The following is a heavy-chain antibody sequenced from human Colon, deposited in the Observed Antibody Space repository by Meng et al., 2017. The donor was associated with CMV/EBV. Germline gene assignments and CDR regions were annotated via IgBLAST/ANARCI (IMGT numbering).Heavy chain of an antibody. CDR2: ISDSGGRT. V-gene: IGHV3-23*01. Sequence: GESLKISCAASGFTFDDYTMHWVRQAPGKGLEWVSGISDSGGRTFYADSVKGRFTISRDNSKNTVYLQMNSLRADDTAVYYCAKDRHADSTTFYDSWGQGTLVTVSS. J-gene: IGHJ4*02. CDR3: AKDRHADSTTFYDS. D-gene: IGHD1-1*01. CDR1: GFTFDDYT.